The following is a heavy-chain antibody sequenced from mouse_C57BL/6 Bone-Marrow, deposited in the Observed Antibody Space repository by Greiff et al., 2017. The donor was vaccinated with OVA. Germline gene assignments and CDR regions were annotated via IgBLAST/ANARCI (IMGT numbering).Heavy chain of an antibody. V-gene: IGHV1-19*01. CDR1: GYTFTDYY. D-gene: IGHD1-1*01. Sequence: EVQLQESGPVLVKPGASVKMSCKASGYTFTDYYMNWVKQSHGKSLEWIGVINPYNGGNSYNQKFKGKATLTVDKYSSTVYMEHTSLTSDDSAVYYSAGFITTVEEGAMDYWGQGTSLTVSS. J-gene: IGHJ4*01. CDR3: AGFITTVEEGAMDY. CDR2: INPYNGGN.